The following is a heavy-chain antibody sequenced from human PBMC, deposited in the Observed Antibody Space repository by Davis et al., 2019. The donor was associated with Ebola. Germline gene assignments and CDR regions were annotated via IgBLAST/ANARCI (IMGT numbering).Heavy chain of an antibody. V-gene: IGHV1-69*13. Sequence: SVKVSCKTSGGSSSSHPISWVRQAPRQGLEWMGGIIPIFETPHYAQKFQGRITITADASTSTAYMGLSSLRSEDTATYFCARDFDGGNYYFDYWGPGTPVTVSS. D-gene: IGHD3-9*01. CDR1: GGSSSSHP. CDR3: ARDFDGGNYYFDY. CDR2: IIPIFETP. J-gene: IGHJ4*02.